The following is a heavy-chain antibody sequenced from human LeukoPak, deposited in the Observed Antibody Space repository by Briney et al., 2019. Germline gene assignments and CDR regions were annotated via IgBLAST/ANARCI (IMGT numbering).Heavy chain of an antibody. D-gene: IGHD2-15*01. J-gene: IGHJ5*02. CDR2: ISAYNGNT. Sequence: GASVKVSCKASGYTFTSYGISWVRQAPGQGLEWMGWISAYNGNTNYAQKLQGRVTMTTDTSTSTAYMELRSLRSDDTAVYYCARDIVVVVAATTTNWFDPWGQGTLVTVSS. CDR1: GYTFTSYG. V-gene: IGHV1-18*01. CDR3: ARDIVVVVAATTTNWFDP.